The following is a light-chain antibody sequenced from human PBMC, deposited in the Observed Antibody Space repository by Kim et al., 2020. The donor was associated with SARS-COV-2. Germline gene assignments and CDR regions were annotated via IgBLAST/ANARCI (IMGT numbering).Light chain of an antibody. CDR1: QSISTN. J-gene: IGKJ2*01. CDR3: QQYNKWPMYT. V-gene: IGKV3-15*01. Sequence: VSPGERATLSCRASQSISTNLAWYQHKPGQAPSLLIYGASTRATGVPARFSGSGSGTDFTLTISSLQSEDFAVYFCQQYNKWPMYTFGQGTKLEI. CDR2: GAS.